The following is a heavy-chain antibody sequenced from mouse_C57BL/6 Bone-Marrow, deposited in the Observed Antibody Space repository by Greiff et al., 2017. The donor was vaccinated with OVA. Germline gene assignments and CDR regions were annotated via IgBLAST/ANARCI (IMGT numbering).Heavy chain of an antibody. CDR2: IHPSDSDT. CDR1: GYTFTSYW. J-gene: IGHJ3*01. V-gene: IGHV1-74*01. Sequence: QVQLQQPGAELVKPGASVKVSCKASGYTFTSYWMHWVKQRPGQGLEWIGRIHPSDSDTNYNRKFKGKATLTVDKSSSTAYMQLSSLTSEDSAVYYCAFMVKRAWFAYWGQGTLVTVSA. D-gene: IGHD2-1*01. CDR3: AFMVKRAWFAY.